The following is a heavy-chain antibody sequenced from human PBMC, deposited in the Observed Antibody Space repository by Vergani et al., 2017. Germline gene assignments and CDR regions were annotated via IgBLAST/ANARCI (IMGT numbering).Heavy chain of an antibody. V-gene: IGHV3-53*04. Sequence: EVQLVESGGGLVQPGGSLRLSCAASGFTVSSNYMSWVRQAPGKGLEWVSVIYSGGSTYYADSVKGRFTISRHNSKNTLYLQMNSLRAEDTAVYYCASDRVDIVATTTYYYYYYGMDVWSQGTTVTVSS. D-gene: IGHD5-12*01. CDR2: IYSGGST. CDR1: GFTVSSNY. CDR3: ASDRVDIVATTTYYYYYYGMDV. J-gene: IGHJ6*02.